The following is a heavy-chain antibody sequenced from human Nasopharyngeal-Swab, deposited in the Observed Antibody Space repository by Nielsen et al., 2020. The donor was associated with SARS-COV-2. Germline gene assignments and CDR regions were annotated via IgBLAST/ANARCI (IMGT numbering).Heavy chain of an antibody. CDR3: ARDRPHWGCDY. Sequence: GESLKISCAASGFTFSSYTIHWVRQAPGKGLEWVAVISYDAGDKYYADSVKGRFTLSRDNSKNTVYLQMNSLRAEDTAVYYCARDRPHWGCDYWGQGTLVTVSS. CDR2: ISYDAGDK. CDR1: GFTFSSYT. J-gene: IGHJ4*02. V-gene: IGHV3-30*04. D-gene: IGHD3-16*01.